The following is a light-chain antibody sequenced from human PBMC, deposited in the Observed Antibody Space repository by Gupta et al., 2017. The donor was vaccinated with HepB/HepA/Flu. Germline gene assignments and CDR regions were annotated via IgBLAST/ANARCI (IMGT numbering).Light chain of an antibody. V-gene: IGKV1-39*01. CDR3: QQSYNTLWT. Sequence: DIQMTQSPSSLSASVGDRVTITCRASQGISSFLNWYQQRPGKAPKLLIYAASSLQSGVPSRFTGSGSGTDFTLTISSLQPEDFATYYCQQSYNTLWTFGQGTKVEIK. CDR2: AAS. CDR1: QGISSF. J-gene: IGKJ1*01.